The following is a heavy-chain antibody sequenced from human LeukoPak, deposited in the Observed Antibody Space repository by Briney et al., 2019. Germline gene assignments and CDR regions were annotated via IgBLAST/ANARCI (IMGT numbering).Heavy chain of an antibody. Sequence: SETLSLTCTVSGGSISSSSYYWGWIRQPPGTGLEWIGSIYYSGSTYYNPSLKSRVTISVDTSKNQFSLKLSSVTAADTAVYYCARQPGLAYCGGDCYSNWFDPWGQGTLVTVSS. CDR3: ARQPGLAYCGGDCYSNWFDP. CDR1: GGSISSSSYY. V-gene: IGHV4-39*01. J-gene: IGHJ5*02. D-gene: IGHD2-21*02. CDR2: IYYSGST.